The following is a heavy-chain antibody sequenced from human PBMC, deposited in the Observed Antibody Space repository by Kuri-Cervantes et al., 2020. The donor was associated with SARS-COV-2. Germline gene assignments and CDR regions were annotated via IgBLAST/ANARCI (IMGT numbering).Heavy chain of an antibody. CDR3: TTDTNYRDYYYYYMDV. CDR2: IKSKTDGGTT. J-gene: IGHJ6*03. Sequence: GESLKISCAASGFTFSNAWMSWVRQAPGKGLEWVGRIKSKTDGGTTDYAAPVKGRFTISRDDSKNTLYLQMNSLKTEDTAVYYCTTDTNYRDYYYYYMDVWGKGTTVTVSS. D-gene: IGHD4/OR15-4a*01. CDR1: GFTFSNAW. V-gene: IGHV3-15*01.